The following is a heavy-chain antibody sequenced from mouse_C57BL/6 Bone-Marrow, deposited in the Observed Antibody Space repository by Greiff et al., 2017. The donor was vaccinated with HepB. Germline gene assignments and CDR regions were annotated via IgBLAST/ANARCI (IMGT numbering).Heavy chain of an antibody. CDR3: ARHGWDDAMDY. Sequence: EVKLVESGGGLVQPGGSLKLSCAASGFTFSDYYMYWVRQTPEKRLEWVAYISNGGGSTYYPDTVKGRFTISRDNAKNTLYLQMSRLKSEDTAMYYCARHGWDDAMDYWGQGTSVTVSS. CDR1: GFTFSDYY. CDR2: ISNGGGST. J-gene: IGHJ4*01. V-gene: IGHV5-12*01. D-gene: IGHD4-1*01.